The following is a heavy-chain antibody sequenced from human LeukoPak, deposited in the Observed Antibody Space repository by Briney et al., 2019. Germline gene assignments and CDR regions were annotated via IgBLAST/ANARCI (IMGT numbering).Heavy chain of an antibody. CDR1: GGSISSGDYY. V-gene: IGHV4-30-4*01. CDR2: IYYSGST. J-gene: IGHJ4*02. D-gene: IGHD2-15*01. Sequence: SETLSLTCTVSGGSISSGDYYWSWIRQPPGKGLEWIGYIYYSGSTYYNPSLKSRVTTSVDTSKNQFSLKLSSVTAADTAVYYCARDPVGTQRGYWGQGTLVTVSS. CDR3: ARDPVGTQRGY.